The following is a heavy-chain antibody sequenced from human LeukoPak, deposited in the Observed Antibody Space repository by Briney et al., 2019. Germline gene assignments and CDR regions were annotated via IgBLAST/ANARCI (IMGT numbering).Heavy chain of an antibody. V-gene: IGHV3-23*01. CDR3: ARHRSSTFDY. Sequence: GGSLRLSCAASGFTFGSYAMSWVRRAPGKGLEWVSAISGSGGSTYYADSVKGRFTISRDNSKNTLYLQMNSLRAEDTAVYYCARHRSSTFDYWGQGTLVTVSS. J-gene: IGHJ4*02. D-gene: IGHD6-13*01. CDR1: GFTFGSYA. CDR2: ISGSGGST.